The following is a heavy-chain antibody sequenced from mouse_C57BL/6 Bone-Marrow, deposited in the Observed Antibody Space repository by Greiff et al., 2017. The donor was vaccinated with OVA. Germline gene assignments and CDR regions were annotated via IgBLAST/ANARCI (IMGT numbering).Heavy chain of an antibody. Sequence: QVQLKESGAELARPGASVKMSCKASGYTFTSYTMHWVKQRPGQGLEWIGYINPSSGSPKYNQKFKDKATLTADTSSSTAYMHLSSLTSEDSAVYYCARSLSYDYDGDYWGQGTSVTVSS. V-gene: IGHV1-4*01. CDR3: ARSLSYDYDGDY. CDR1: GYTFTSYT. D-gene: IGHD2-4*01. CDR2: INPSSGSP. J-gene: IGHJ4*01.